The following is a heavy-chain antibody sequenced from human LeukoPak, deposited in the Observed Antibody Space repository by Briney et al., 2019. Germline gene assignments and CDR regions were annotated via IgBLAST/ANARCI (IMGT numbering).Heavy chain of an antibody. Sequence: SETLSLTCTVSGYSISSGYYWGWIRQPPGKGLEWIGSIYHSGSTYYNPSLKSRVTISVDTSKNQFSLKLSSVTAADTAVYYCARTGIAVAGTKEGAFDIWGQGTMVTVS. CDR2: IYHSGST. J-gene: IGHJ3*02. CDR1: GYSISSGYY. CDR3: ARTGIAVAGTKEGAFDI. V-gene: IGHV4-38-2*02. D-gene: IGHD6-19*01.